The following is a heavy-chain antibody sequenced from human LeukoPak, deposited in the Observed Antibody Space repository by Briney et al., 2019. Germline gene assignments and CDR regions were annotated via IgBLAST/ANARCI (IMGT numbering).Heavy chain of an antibody. CDR2: INPSGGST. V-gene: IGHV1-46*01. J-gene: IGHJ5*02. CDR3: ARQGYYYDSSGYYNWFDP. D-gene: IGHD3-22*01. CDR1: GYTFTSYY. Sequence: ASVKVSCKASGYTFTSYYMHWVRQAPGQGLEWMGLINPSGGSTSYAQKFQGRVTMTRDTSTSTVYMELSSLKASDTAMYYCARQGYYYDSSGYYNWFDPWGQGTLVTVSS.